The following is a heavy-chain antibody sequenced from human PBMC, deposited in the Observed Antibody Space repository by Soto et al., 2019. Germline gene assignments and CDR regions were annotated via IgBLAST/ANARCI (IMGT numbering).Heavy chain of an antibody. CDR3: ARDQGRGYSYGPRTGGMDI. D-gene: IGHD5-18*01. J-gene: IGHJ6*02. V-gene: IGHV3-21*01. Sequence: GGSLRLSCAASGFTFSSYSMNWVRQAPGKGLEWVSSISSSSSYIYYADSVKGRFTISRDNAKNSLYLQMNSLRAEHTAVYYCARDQGRGYSYGPRTGGMDIWGRGTTVTVSS. CDR1: GFTFSSYS. CDR2: ISSSSSYI.